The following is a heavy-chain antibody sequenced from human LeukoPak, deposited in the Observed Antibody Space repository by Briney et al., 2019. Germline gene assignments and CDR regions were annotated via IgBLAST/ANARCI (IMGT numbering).Heavy chain of an antibody. CDR1: DGSLGSGDYY. CDR2: IYYSGST. Sequence: PSGTLSLTCTVSDGSLGSGDYYWRWLRPPPGKGLEWIGYIYYSGSTYYNPSLKSRVTISVDTSKNQFSLKLSSVTAADTAVYYCARGTPGGYFDYWGQGTLVTVSS. V-gene: IGHV4-30-4*08. D-gene: IGHD1-14*01. J-gene: IGHJ4*02. CDR3: ARGTPGGYFDY.